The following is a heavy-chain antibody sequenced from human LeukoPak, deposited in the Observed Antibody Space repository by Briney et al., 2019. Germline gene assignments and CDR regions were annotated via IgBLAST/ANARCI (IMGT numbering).Heavy chain of an antibody. CDR2: IYYSGST. J-gene: IGHJ5*02. Sequence: SQTLSLTCTVSGGSISSGDYYWGWIRQPRGRGLEWIVYIYYSGSTYYNPSLKSRVTISVDTSNNQFSLKLSSVTAADTAVYYCARETYCSSTSCYTPESHNWFDPWGQGTLVTVSS. V-gene: IGHV4-30-4*01. D-gene: IGHD2-2*02. CDR3: ARETYCSSTSCYTPESHNWFDP. CDR1: GGSISSGDYY.